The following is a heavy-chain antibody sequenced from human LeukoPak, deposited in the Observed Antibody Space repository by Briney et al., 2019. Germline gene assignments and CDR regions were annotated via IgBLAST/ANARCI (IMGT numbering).Heavy chain of an antibody. Sequence: SQTLSLTCTVSGGSISSGGYYWSWIRQHPGKGLEWIGYIYYSGSTYYNPSLKSRVTISVDTSKNQFSLKLSSVTAADTAVYYCARLVRSGNPKWFGEHPSPYYFDYWGQGTLVTVSS. CDR2: IYYSGST. J-gene: IGHJ4*02. D-gene: IGHD3-10*01. V-gene: IGHV4-31*03. CDR3: ARLVRSGNPKWFGEHPSPYYFDY. CDR1: GGSISSGGYY.